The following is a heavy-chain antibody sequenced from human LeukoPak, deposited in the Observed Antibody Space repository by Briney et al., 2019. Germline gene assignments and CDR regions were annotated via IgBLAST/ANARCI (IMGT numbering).Heavy chain of an antibody. CDR2: ISAYNGNT. D-gene: IGHD5-18*01. J-gene: IGHJ4*02. CDR3: ARDTMRSYGQLWDPADY. V-gene: IGHV1-18*01. Sequence: GASVKVSCKASGYTFTSYGISWVRQAPGQGLEWMGWISAYNGNTNYAQKLQGRVTMTTDTSTSTAYMELRSLRSDDTAVYYCARDTMRSYGQLWDPADYWGQGTLVTVSS. CDR1: GYTFTSYG.